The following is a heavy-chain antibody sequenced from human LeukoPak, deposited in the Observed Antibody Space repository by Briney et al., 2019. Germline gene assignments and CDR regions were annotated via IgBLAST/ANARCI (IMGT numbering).Heavy chain of an antibody. D-gene: IGHD5-12*01. CDR3: ARECSGNSGYDGSFDY. Sequence: PGGSLTLSCAASGLTVSSNYMSWVRQPPGKGLEWVGVIYSGGSTYYAESVKGRFTISIDNSKNTLYLQLNSLRAEDTAVYYCARECSGNSGYDGSFDYWGQGTLVTVSS. J-gene: IGHJ4*02. CDR2: IYSGGST. V-gene: IGHV3-66*01. CDR1: GLTVSSNY.